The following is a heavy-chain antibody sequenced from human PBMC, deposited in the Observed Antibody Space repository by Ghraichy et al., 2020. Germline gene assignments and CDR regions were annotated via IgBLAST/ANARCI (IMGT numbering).Heavy chain of an antibody. CDR3: ARAVYYMDV. V-gene: IGHV4-34*01. CDR1: GGSFSGYY. Sequence: SETLSLTCAVYGGSFSGYYWSWIRQPPGKGLEWIGEINHSGSTNYNPSLKSRVTISVDTSKNQFSLKLSSVTAADTAVYYCARAVYYMDVWGKGTTVTVSS. J-gene: IGHJ6*03. CDR2: INHSGST.